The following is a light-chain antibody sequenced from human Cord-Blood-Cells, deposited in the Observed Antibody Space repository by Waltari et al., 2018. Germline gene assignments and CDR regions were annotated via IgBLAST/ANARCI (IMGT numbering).Light chain of an antibody. CDR3: QQYYSYSYT. V-gene: IGKV1-8*01. CDR2: AAS. CDR1: QGISSY. Sequence: AILMTQSPSSFSASTGDRVTITCRASQGISSYLAWYQQKPGKAPKLLIYAASTLQSVVPSRFSGSGSGTDFTLTISCLQSEDFATYYCQQYYSYSYTFGQGTKLEIK. J-gene: IGKJ2*01.